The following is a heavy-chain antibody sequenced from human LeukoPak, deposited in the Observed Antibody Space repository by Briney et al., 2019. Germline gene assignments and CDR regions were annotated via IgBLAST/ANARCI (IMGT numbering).Heavy chain of an antibody. CDR1: GFTFSDYY. J-gene: IGHJ4*02. Sequence: GGSXXLSCAXXGFTFSDYYMSWIRQAQGKGMEWVSYISSSGSTIYYEDSVKGRFTISRDNAKNSLYLQMKSLRAEDTAVYYCAKGCGGDCYIDYWGQGTLVTVSS. D-gene: IGHD2-21*01. V-gene: IGHV3-11*04. CDR2: ISSSGSTI. CDR3: AKGCGGDCYIDY.